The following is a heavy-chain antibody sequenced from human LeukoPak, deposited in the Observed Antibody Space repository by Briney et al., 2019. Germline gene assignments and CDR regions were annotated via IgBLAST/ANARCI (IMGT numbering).Heavy chain of an antibody. CDR2: IYTSGST. J-gene: IGHJ4*02. CDR3: ARGSDNDILSGYYPFDY. CDR1: GGSISSGSYY. Sequence: SETLSLTCTVSGGSISSGSYYWSWIRQPAGKGLEWIGRIYTSGSTNYNPSLKSRVTISLDTSKNQFSLKLNSVAAADTAVYYCARGSDNDILSGYYPFDYWGQGTLVTVSS. D-gene: IGHD3-9*01. V-gene: IGHV4-61*02.